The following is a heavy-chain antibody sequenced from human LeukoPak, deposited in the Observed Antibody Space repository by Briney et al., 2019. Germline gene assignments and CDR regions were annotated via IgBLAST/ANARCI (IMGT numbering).Heavy chain of an antibody. CDR2: MNWDGKEK. CDR1: GFTFSEQW. D-gene: IGHD4-17*01. CDR3: LKLGDHPTDD. Sequence: PGGSLRLSCAASGFTFSEQWMGWARQSPGKGLECVATMNWDGKEKYYVDSVKGRFSISRDNDDNFLFLQLNGLRVEDTAIYYCLKLGDHPTDDWGQGVLVTVSS. V-gene: IGHV3-7*01. J-gene: IGHJ4*02.